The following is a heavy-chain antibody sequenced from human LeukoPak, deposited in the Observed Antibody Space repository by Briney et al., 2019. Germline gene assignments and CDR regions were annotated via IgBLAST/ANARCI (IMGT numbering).Heavy chain of an antibody. Sequence: GGSLRLSCAASGFDFSTYAINWVRQAPGKGLEWVSSISTMSNYIFYGDSVKGRFTIPRDNAKNSVHLQMNSLRPEDTAVYYCSRDRLGGLDLWGQGTLVTVSS. CDR2: ISTMSNYI. D-gene: IGHD5-12*01. CDR1: GFDFSTYA. J-gene: IGHJ5*02. CDR3: SRDRLGGLDL. V-gene: IGHV3-21*01.